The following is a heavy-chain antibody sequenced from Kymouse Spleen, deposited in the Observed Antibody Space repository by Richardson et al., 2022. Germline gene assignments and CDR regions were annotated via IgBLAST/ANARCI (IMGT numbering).Heavy chain of an antibody. D-gene: IGHD1-7*01. J-gene: IGHJ3*02. CDR2: IGTAGDT. Sequence: EVQLVESGGGLVQPGGSLRLSCAASGFTFSSYDMHWVRQATGKGLEWVSAIGTAGDTYYPGSVKGRFTISRENAKNSLYLQMNSLRAGDTAVYYCARALTGTLDDAFDIWGQGTMVTVSS. CDR3: ARALTGTLDDAFDI. V-gene: IGHV3-13*01. CDR1: GFTFSSYD.